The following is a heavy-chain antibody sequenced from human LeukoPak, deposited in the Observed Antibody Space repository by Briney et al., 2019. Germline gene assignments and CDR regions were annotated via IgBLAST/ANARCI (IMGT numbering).Heavy chain of an antibody. CDR1: GYTFTGYY. CDR3: AREPMVRDFNWFDP. Sequence: GASVKVSCKASGYTFTGYYMHWVRQAPGQGLEWMGWINPNSGGTNYAQKFQGRVTMTRDTSISTVYMELNRLTSDDTAVYYCAREPMVRDFNWFDPWGQGTLVTVSS. V-gene: IGHV1-2*02. CDR2: INPNSGGT. J-gene: IGHJ5*02. D-gene: IGHD3-10*01.